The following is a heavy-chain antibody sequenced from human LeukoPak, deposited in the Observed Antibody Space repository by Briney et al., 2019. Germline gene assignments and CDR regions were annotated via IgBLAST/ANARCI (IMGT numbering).Heavy chain of an antibody. V-gene: IGHV1-69*05. CDR1: GGTFSSYA. J-gene: IGHJ4*02. CDR3: AREGGYSYGPAFDY. CDR2: IIPIFGTA. D-gene: IGHD5-18*01. Sequence: ASVKVSCKASGGTFSSYAISWVRQAPGQGLEWMGGIIPIFGTANYAQKFQGRVTITTDESTSTAYMELSSLRSEDTAVYYCAREGGYSYGPAFDYWGQGTLVTVSS.